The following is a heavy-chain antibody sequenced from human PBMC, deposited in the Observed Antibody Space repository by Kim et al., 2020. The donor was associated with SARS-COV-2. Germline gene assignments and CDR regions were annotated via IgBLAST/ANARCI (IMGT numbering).Heavy chain of an antibody. V-gene: IGHV1-18*01. J-gene: IGHJ4*02. CDR3: ARDTPYDYSNYVVRDY. CDR1: GYTFTSYG. D-gene: IGHD4-4*01. CDR2: ISAYNGNT. Sequence: ASVKVSCKASGYTFTSYGISWVRQAPGQGLEWMGWISAYNGNTNYAQKLQGRVTMTTDTSTSTAYMELRSLRSDDTAVYYCARDTPYDYSNYVVRDYWGQGTLVTVSS.